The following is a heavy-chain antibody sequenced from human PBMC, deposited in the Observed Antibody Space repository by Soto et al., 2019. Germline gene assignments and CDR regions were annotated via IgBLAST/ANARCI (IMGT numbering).Heavy chain of an antibody. CDR2: ISGSGGST. Sequence: GGSLRLSSAASGFTFSSYAMSWVRQAPGKGLEWVSAISGSGGSTYYADSVKGRFTISRDNSKNTLYLQMNSLRAEDTAVYYCAKDRDYGDYVLVGGQGYYYYGMDVWGQGTTVTVSS. V-gene: IGHV3-23*01. CDR1: GFTFSSYA. CDR3: AKDRDYGDYVLVGGQGYYYYGMDV. D-gene: IGHD4-17*01. J-gene: IGHJ6*02.